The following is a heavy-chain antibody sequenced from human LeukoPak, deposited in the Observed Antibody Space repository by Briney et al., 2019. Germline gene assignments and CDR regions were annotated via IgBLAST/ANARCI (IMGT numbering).Heavy chain of an antibody. J-gene: IGHJ4*02. CDR2: ISYSGNT. Sequence: SETLSLTCTVSGGSISSYYWSWIRQPPGKGLEWIGYISYSGNTNYNPSLKSRVTISVDMSKNQFSLKLSSVTAADTAVYHCARLILSGCYLYYFDYWGQGTLVTVSS. CDR1: GGSISSYY. V-gene: IGHV4-59*08. CDR3: ARLILSGCYLYYFDY. D-gene: IGHD1-26*01.